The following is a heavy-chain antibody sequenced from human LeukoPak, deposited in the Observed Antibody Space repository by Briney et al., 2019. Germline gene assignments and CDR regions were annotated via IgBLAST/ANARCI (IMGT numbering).Heavy chain of an antibody. V-gene: IGHV4-59*01. CDR3: ARDRGLGHDY. J-gene: IGHJ4*02. CDR1: GGSISSYY. Sequence: SETLSLTCTGSGGSISSYYWSWIRQPPGQGLEWIGYIYYSGSTNYHPSLKSRVTISVDTSKNQFSLKLSSVTAADTAVYYCARDRGLGHDYWGQGTLVTVSS. CDR2: IYYSGST. D-gene: IGHD3-16*01.